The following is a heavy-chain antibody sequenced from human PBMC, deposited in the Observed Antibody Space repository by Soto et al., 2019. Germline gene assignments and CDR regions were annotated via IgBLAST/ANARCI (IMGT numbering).Heavy chain of an antibody. CDR2: ISAYNGNT. Sequence: QVQLVQSGAEVKKPGASVKVSCKASGYTFTTYGITWVRQAPGQGLEWMGWISAYNGNTNFAQKLQGTVTMTPDSSTSTAYMELRILITDDTAVYYCAGGTTVTRRFDYWGQGTMVTVSS. D-gene: IGHD4-17*01. J-gene: IGHJ4*02. V-gene: IGHV1-18*01. CDR1: GYTFTTYG. CDR3: AGGTTVTRRFDY.